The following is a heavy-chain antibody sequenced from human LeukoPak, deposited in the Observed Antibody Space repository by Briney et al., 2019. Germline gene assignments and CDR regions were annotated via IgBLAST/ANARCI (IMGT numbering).Heavy chain of an antibody. J-gene: IGHJ4*02. CDR1: GFTFSSYG. D-gene: IGHD6-13*01. V-gene: IGHV3-30*18. CDR3: AKGGTGGPEGFLIAAADYFDY. CDR2: ISYEGSNK. Sequence: GRSLRLSCAASGFTFSSYGMHWVRQAPGKGLEWVAVISYEGSNKYYADSVKGRFTISRDNSKNTLYLQMNSLRAEDTAVYYCAKGGTGGPEGFLIAAADYFDYWGQGTLVTVSS.